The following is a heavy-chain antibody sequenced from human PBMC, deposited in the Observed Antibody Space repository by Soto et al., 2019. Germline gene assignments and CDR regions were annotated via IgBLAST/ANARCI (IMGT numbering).Heavy chain of an antibody. J-gene: IGHJ2*01. Sequence: VKVSCKASGGSFRTYAINWVRQAPGQGLEWMGGIIPMLAAPTYAQKFQGRLTITADESTTTVYMELSSLTSEDTAVYYCARVGPPSPSVIWFFDLWGRGTLVTVSS. CDR2: IIPMLAAP. D-gene: IGHD2-21*01. V-gene: IGHV1-69*01. CDR1: GGSFRTYA. CDR3: ARVGPPSPSVIWFFDL.